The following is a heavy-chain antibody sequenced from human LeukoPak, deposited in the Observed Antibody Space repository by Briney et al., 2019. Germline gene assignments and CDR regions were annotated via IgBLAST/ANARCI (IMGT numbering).Heavy chain of an antibody. Sequence: PSETLSLTCTVSGDSISRSSYFWSWIRQPAGKGLEWIGRIYSRGSTDYSPSLKSRVTMSVDTSKNQFSLKLTSVTAADTAIYYCARWRSAGLDYWGQGTQVTVSS. CDR1: GDSISRSSYF. J-gene: IGHJ4*02. V-gene: IGHV4-61*02. D-gene: IGHD6-19*01. CDR3: ARWRSAGLDY. CDR2: IYSRGST.